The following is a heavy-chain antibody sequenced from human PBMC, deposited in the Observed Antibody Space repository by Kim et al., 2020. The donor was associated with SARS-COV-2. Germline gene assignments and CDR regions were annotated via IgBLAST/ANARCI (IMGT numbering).Heavy chain of an antibody. V-gene: IGHV3-21*01. CDR3: ARDYIVATIYQVHYYYYGMDV. CDR1: GFTFSSYS. Sequence: GGSLRLSCAASGFTFSSYSMNWVRQAPGKGLEWVSSISSSSSYINYADSVKGRFTISRDNAKNSLYLQMNSLRAEDTAVYYCARDYIVATIYQVHYYYYGMDVWGQGTSVTVSS. CDR2: ISSSSSYI. D-gene: IGHD5-12*01. J-gene: IGHJ6*02.